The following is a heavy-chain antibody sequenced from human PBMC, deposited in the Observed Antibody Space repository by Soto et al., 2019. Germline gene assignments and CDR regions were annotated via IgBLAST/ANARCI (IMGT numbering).Heavy chain of an antibody. CDR1: GFTFRSYS. J-gene: IGHJ3*02. CDR3: TRDQSLGVPIAFDI. V-gene: IGHV3-21*01. D-gene: IGHD2-8*01. CDR2: ISSNSAYI. Sequence: EVQLVESGGGLVTPGGSLRVSCAASGFTFRSYSMNWVRQAPGKGLEWVSTISSNSAYIYYADSVKGRFTISRDNAKNSVYLQLNSLRAEDTAIYYCTRDQSLGVPIAFDIWGQGTMVTVSS.